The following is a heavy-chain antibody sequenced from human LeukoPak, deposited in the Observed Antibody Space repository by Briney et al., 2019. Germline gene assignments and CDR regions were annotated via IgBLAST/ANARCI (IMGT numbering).Heavy chain of an antibody. CDR2: ICPGDSNT. V-gene: IGHV5-51*01. CDR3: ANREGY. Sequence: GESLKISCKASGFDFTVHWIAWVRQMPGKGLEWMGIICPGDSNTKYSPPFRGQVTISADKSITTAYLQWSSLKASDTAMYYCANREGYWGQGTLVTVSS. J-gene: IGHJ4*02. CDR1: GFDFTVHW.